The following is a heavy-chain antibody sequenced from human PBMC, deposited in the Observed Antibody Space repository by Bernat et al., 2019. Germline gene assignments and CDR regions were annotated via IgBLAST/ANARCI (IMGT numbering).Heavy chain of an antibody. CDR1: GYTFISYD. CDR3: ARGRYCTNGVCYTGGDY. CDR2: MNPNSGNT. V-gene: IGHV1-8*01. D-gene: IGHD2-8*01. J-gene: IGHJ4*02. Sequence: QVQLVQSGAEVKKPGASVKVSCKTSGYTFISYDINWVRQATGQGLEWMGWMNPNSGNTGYAQKFQGRVTMTRNTSISTVYMELSSLRSEDTAVYYCARGRYCTNGVCYTGGDYWGQGTLVTVSS.